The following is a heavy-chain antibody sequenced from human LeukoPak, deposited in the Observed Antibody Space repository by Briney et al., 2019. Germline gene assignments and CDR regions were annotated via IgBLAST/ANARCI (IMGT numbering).Heavy chain of an antibody. J-gene: IGHJ4*02. V-gene: IGHV1-24*01. CDR3: ATGGVATDPLFDY. CDR1: GYTLTELS. Sequence: GPVKVSCKVSGYTLTELSMHWVRQAPGKGLEWMGGFDPEDGETIYARKFQGRVTMTEDTSTDTAYMELSSLRSEDTAVYYCATGGVATDPLFDYWGQGTLVTVSS. CDR2: FDPEDGET. D-gene: IGHD5-12*01.